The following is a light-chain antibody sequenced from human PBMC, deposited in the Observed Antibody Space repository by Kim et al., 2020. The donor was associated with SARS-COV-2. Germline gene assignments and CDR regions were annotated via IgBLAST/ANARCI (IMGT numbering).Light chain of an antibody. Sequence: SYELTQPPSVSVSPGQTASITCSGDKLGDKYACWYQQKPGQSPVLVIYQDSKRPSGIPERFSGSNSGNTATLTISGTQAMDEADSYCQAWDSSTHVVFGG. J-gene: IGLJ2*01. V-gene: IGLV3-1*01. CDR2: QDS. CDR3: QAWDSSTHVV. CDR1: KLGDKY.